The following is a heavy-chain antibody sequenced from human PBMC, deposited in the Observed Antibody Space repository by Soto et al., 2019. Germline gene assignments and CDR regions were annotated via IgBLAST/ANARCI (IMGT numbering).Heavy chain of an antibody. V-gene: IGHV1-8*01. D-gene: IGHD3-9*01. J-gene: IGHJ6*02. Sequence: GAAVKVSCKASGYTFTSYDINWVRQATGQGLEWMGWMNPNSGNTGYAQKFQGRVTMTRNTSISTAYMELSSLRSEDTAVYYCARWGRGSYDILTGYYTSYFYGMDVWGQGTTVTVSS. CDR3: ARWGRGSYDILTGYYTSYFYGMDV. CDR2: MNPNSGNT. CDR1: GYTFTSYD.